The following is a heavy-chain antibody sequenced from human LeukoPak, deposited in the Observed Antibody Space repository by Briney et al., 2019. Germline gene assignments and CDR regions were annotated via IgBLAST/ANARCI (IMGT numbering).Heavy chain of an antibody. J-gene: IGHJ1*01. CDR1: GGTFSSYA. CDR3: AREGAASSSWSPFQH. V-gene: IGHV1-69*05. Sequence: SVKVSCKASGGTFSSYAISWVRQAPGQGLEWMGGIIPIFGTANYAQKFQGRVTITTDESTSTAYMELSSLRSEDTAVYYCAREGAASSSWSPFQHWGQGTLVTVSS. D-gene: IGHD6-13*01. CDR2: IIPIFGTA.